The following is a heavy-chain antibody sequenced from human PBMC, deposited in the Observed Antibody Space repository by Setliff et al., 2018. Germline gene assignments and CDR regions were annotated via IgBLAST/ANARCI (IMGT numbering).Heavy chain of an antibody. CDR2: IWRNGRTT. V-gene: IGHV3-33*01. CDR3: ATLSKDLNY. J-gene: IGHJ4*02. Sequence: LRLSCEASGFRFSEYGMNWVRQAPGKGLEWLAVIWRNGRTTYYADSVKGRFTISRDISKNTVYLQMNSLTAEDTAMYYCATLSKDLNYWGQGTLVTVSS. CDR1: GFRFSEYG. D-gene: IGHD3-3*01.